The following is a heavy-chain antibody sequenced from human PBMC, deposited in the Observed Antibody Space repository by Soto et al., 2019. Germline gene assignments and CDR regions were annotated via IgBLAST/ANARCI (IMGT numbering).Heavy chain of an antibody. Sequence: SVKVSCKASGGTFSSYAISWVRQAPGQGLEWMGGIIPIFGTANYAQKFQGRVTITADESTSTAYMELSSLRSEDTAVYYCASTLRFLEWLLEDYYGMDVWGQGTTVTVSS. D-gene: IGHD3-3*01. CDR1: GGTFSSYA. CDR2: IIPIFGTA. J-gene: IGHJ6*02. V-gene: IGHV1-69*13. CDR3: ASTLRFLEWLLEDYYGMDV.